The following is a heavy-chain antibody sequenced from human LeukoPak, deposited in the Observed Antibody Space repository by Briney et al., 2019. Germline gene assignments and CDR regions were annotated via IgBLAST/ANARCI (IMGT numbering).Heavy chain of an antibody. CDR3: AKEGGGWSGYSNDAFDI. CDR2: ISGSGGST. CDR1: GFTFTTYA. V-gene: IGHV3-23*01. D-gene: IGHD3-3*01. Sequence: PGGSLRLSCAASGFTFTTYAMSWVRQAPGKGLEWVSTISGSGGSTYYADSVKGRFTISRDNSKNTLYLQMNSLRAEDTAVYYCAKEGGGWSGYSNDAFDIWGQGTMVTVSS. J-gene: IGHJ3*02.